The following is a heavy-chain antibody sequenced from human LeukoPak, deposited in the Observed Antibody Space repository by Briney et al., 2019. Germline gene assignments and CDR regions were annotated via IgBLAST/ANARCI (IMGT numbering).Heavy chain of an antibody. CDR2: MNPNSGNT. CDR1: GYTFTSYD. D-gene: IGHD2-15*01. J-gene: IGHJ5*02. Sequence: GASVKVSCKASGYTFTSYDINWVRQATGQGLEWMGWMNPNSGNTGYAQKFQGRVTMTRNTSISTAYMELSSLRSDDTAVYYCARVVLSYCSGGSCYSVNWFDPWGQGTLVTVSS. CDR3: ARVVLSYCSGGSCYSVNWFDP. V-gene: IGHV1-8*01.